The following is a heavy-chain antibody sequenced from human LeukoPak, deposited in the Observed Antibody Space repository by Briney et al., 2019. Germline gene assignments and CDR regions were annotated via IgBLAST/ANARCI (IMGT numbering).Heavy chain of an antibody. CDR3: ARDLLSKVYYYYCMDV. J-gene: IGHJ6*03. D-gene: IGHD2/OR15-2a*01. Sequence: GGSLRLSCAASGFTFSSYEMNWVRQAPGKGLEWVSYISSSGSTIDYADSVKGRFTISRDNAKNSLYLQMNSLRAEDTAVYYCARDLLSKVYYYYCMDVWGKGTTVTISS. V-gene: IGHV3-48*03. CDR2: ISSSGSTI. CDR1: GFTFSSYE.